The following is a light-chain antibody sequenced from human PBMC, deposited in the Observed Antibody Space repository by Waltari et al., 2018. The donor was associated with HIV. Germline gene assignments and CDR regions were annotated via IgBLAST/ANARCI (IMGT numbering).Light chain of an antibody. CDR3: QQYNRFPQT. Sequence: DIQMTQSPSTMSASVGDRVTINCRASQNTYGWLAWYQQKPGTAPKLLISRASSLERGVPSRFSGSVSGTDFPLTINSLQPDDFATYYCQQYNRFPQTFGQGTKVEIK. CDR1: QNTYGW. V-gene: IGKV1-5*03. CDR2: RAS. J-gene: IGKJ2*01.